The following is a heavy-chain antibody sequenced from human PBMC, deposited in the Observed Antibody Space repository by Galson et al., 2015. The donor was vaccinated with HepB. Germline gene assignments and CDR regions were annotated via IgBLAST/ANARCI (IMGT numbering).Heavy chain of an antibody. Sequence: SLRLYCAASGFTFTDYSMTWIRQAPGKGLEWVSYICVSGTTTIFYADSVKGRFTVSRDNAKNSLYRQMTSLRAEDTAVYYCARATLGWFDPWGQGTLVTVSS. V-gene: IGHV3-11*01. CDR3: ARATLGWFDP. J-gene: IGHJ5*02. D-gene: IGHD2/OR15-2a*01. CDR2: ICVSGTTTI. CDR1: GFTFTDYS.